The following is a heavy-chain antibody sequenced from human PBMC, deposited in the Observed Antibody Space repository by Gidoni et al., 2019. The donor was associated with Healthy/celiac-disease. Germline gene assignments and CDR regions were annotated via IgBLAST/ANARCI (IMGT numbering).Heavy chain of an antibody. D-gene: IGHD6-13*01. CDR3: AKEGMGSYSN. CDR2: ISYDGSNK. Sequence: QVQLVESGGGVVQPGRSLRLSCAASGFTFSSYGMHWVRQAPGKGLEWVAVISYDGSNKYYADSVKGRFTISRDNSKNTLYLQMNSLRAEDTAVYYCAKEGMGSYSNWGQGTLVTVSS. V-gene: IGHV3-30*18. J-gene: IGHJ4*02. CDR1: GFTFSSYG.